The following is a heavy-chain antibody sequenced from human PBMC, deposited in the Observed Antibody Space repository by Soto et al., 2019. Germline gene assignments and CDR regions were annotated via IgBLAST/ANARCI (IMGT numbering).Heavy chain of an antibody. J-gene: IGHJ6*02. CDR1: GYTFTSYG. Sequence: ASVKVSCKASGYTFTSYGSSWVRQAPGQGLEWLGWSSAYNGNTEYAQNFQGRVTMTTDTSTSTAYMELRRLRSDDTAVYYWARDGRVVAVAGTDYYYGMDVWGQGTTVTVSS. V-gene: IGHV1-18*01. D-gene: IGHD6-19*01. CDR2: SSAYNGNT. CDR3: ARDGRVVAVAGTDYYYGMDV.